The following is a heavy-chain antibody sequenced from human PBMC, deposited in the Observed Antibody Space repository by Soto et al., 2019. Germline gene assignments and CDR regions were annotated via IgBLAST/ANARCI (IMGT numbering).Heavy chain of an antibody. V-gene: IGHV3-23*01. CDR1: GFTFSSYA. Sequence: GGSLRLSCAASGFTFSSYAMSWVRQAPGKGLEWVSAISGSGGSTYYADSVKGRFTISRDNSKNTLYLQMNSLRAEDTAVYYSAKDRASYYYDSSGHYPLLDYWGQGTLGTVSS. D-gene: IGHD3-22*01. CDR3: AKDRASYYYDSSGHYPLLDY. CDR2: ISGSGGST. J-gene: IGHJ4*02.